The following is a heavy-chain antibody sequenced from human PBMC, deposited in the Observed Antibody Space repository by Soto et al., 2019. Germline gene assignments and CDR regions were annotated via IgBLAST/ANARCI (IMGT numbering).Heavy chain of an antibody. D-gene: IGHD2-15*01. CDR3: VRDRAGGRGPLAGHPWGYYYAMDV. V-gene: IGHV3-9*01. CDR1: GFTFDDHA. CDR2: ISWISDFI. J-gene: IGHJ6*02. Sequence: EEQVVESGGGLVQPGRSLRLSCVGSGFTFDDHAMHWVRQAPGKGLEWVSGISWISDFIGYADSVKGRFTISRDNAIHFVYLQMYNLTAEDTALYFGVRDRAGGRGPLAGHPWGYYYAMDVWGQGTTVTVSS.